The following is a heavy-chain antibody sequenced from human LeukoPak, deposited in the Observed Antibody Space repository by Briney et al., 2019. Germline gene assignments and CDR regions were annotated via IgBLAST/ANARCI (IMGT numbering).Heavy chain of an antibody. V-gene: IGHV3-30*03. D-gene: IGHD6-19*01. Sequence: GGSLRLSCAASGFTLSSFGMNWVRQAPGKGLEWVALISFDAAYEDYGDSVKGRFTISRDNSKNTLYLQMNSLRAEDTAVYYCARAAAETGAFRDNWFDPWGQGTLVTVSS. CDR2: ISFDAAYE. J-gene: IGHJ5*02. CDR1: GFTLSSFG. CDR3: ARAAAETGAFRDNWFDP.